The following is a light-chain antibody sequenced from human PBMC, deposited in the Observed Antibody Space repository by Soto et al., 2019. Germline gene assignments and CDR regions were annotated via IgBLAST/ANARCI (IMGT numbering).Light chain of an antibody. CDR2: AAA. CDR1: QNINNY. CDR3: QQTYVTPPWT. J-gene: IGKJ1*01. V-gene: IGKV1-39*01. Sequence: DIQTTQSPSSLSASVGDRVTMTCRASQNINNYLNWYQQKPGKAPKLLIFAAANLETGIPSRFSGSGSGTDFTLSVSNLXPEDFATYYCQQTYVTPPWTFGQGTKVDIK.